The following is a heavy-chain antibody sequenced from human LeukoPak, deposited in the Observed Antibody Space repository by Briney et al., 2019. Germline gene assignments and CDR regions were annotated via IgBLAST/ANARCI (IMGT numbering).Heavy chain of an antibody. CDR3: VREDTPATANY. J-gene: IGHJ4*02. CDR1: GFNVANHA. V-gene: IGHV3-23*01. CDR2: ISGGGDIT. D-gene: IGHD2-21*02. Sequence: GGSLRLSCAASGFNVANHAMSWVRQTPGKGLEWVSAISGGGDITYYADSVTGRFTISRDNSKDTLFLQMHSLRPGDTAVYYCVREDTPATANYWGQGTLVTISS.